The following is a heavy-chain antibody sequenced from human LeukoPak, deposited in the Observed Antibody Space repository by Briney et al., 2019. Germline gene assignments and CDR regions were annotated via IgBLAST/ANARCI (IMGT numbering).Heavy chain of an antibody. CDR1: GFTFSSYG. V-gene: IGHV3-30*03. J-gene: IGHJ6*02. Sequence: SGGSLRLSCAACGFTFSSYGMHWVRQAPGKGLEWVAVISYDGSNKYYADSVKGRFTISRDNSKNTLYLQMNSLRAEDTAVYYCAVRCSGSTSCYKYGMDVWGQGTTVTVSS. D-gene: IGHD2-2*02. CDR3: AVRCSGSTSCYKYGMDV. CDR2: ISYDGSNK.